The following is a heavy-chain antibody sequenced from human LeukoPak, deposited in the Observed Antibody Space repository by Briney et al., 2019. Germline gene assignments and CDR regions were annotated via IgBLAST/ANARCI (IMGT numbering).Heavy chain of an antibody. Sequence: GASVKVSCKASGGTFNSYAISWVQQAPGQGLEWMGGIIPIFGTTNYARKFRGRVTLTADKSTRTAYMELSSLRSEDTAVYYCARDEKGILTGYWNFDYWGQGTLVTVSS. CDR1: GGTFNSYA. CDR3: ARDEKGILTGYWNFDY. V-gene: IGHV1-69*06. D-gene: IGHD3-9*01. J-gene: IGHJ4*02. CDR2: IIPIFGTT.